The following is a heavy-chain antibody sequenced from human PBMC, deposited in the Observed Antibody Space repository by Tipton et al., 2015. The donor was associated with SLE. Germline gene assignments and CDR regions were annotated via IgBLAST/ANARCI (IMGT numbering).Heavy chain of an antibody. CDR2: INWNGGST. V-gene: IGHV3-20*04. J-gene: IGHJ3*02. CDR3: ARDDDYGVRACDI. D-gene: IGHD4-17*01. CDR1: GFTFDDYG. Sequence: SLRLSCAASGFTFDDYGMSWVRKAPGKGLEWVSFINWNGGSTGYADSVKGRFTISRDNAKNSLYLQMNSLRAEDTSLYYCARDDDYGVRACDIWCQGTMVTVSS.